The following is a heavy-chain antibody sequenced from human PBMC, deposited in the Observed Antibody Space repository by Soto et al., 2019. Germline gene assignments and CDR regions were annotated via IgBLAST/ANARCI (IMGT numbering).Heavy chain of an antibody. CDR2: TSSSSSYI. Sequence: GGSLRLSCAASGFTFSSYSMNWVRQAPGKGLEWVSSTSSSSSYIYYADSVKGRFTISRDNAKNSLYLQMNSLRAEDTAVYYCARDRPIAREPDYWGQGTLVTVSS. CDR3: ARDRPIAREPDY. V-gene: IGHV3-21*01. D-gene: IGHD6-13*01. CDR1: GFTFSSYS. J-gene: IGHJ4*02.